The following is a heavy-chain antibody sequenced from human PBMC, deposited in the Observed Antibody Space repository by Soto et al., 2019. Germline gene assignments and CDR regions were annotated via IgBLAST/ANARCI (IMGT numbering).Heavy chain of an antibody. Sequence: SETLSLTCTVSGGSISSGDYYWSWIRQPPGKGLEWIGYIYYSGSTYYNPSLKSRVTISVDTSKSQFSLELSSVTAADTAVYYCARDYYDSSDAPAFDIWGQGTMVTVSS. D-gene: IGHD3-22*01. J-gene: IGHJ3*02. CDR2: IYYSGST. CDR1: GGSISSGDYY. V-gene: IGHV4-30-4*01. CDR3: ARDYYDSSDAPAFDI.